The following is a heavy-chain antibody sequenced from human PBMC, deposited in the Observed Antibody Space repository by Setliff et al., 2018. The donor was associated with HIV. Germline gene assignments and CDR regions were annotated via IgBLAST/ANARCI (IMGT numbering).Heavy chain of an antibody. D-gene: IGHD4-17*01. V-gene: IGHV4-59*11. J-gene: IGHJ4*02. CDR2: IYYSGSS. CDR3: AREIYGGNSRPFDY. Sequence: SETLSLTCTVSGGSISSHYWSWIRQPPGKGLEWIGYIYYSGSSSYNPSLKSRVIISLDTSKNQLSLKLSSVTAADTAVYYCAREIYGGNSRPFDYWGQGTLVTVSS. CDR1: GGSISSHY.